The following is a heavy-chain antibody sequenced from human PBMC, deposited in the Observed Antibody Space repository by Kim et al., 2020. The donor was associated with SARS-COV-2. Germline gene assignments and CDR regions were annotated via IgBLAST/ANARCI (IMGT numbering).Heavy chain of an antibody. CDR2: INTDTGSP. CDR1: GYTFTNHA. J-gene: IGHJ4*02. CDR3: ARGSWGGYRSSEF. Sequence: ASVKVSCKASGYTFTNHAIHWVLQAPGQGLEWMGWINTDTGSPTYAQGFTGRFVFSVDTSLTTAYLQITSLEAEETALYYVARGSWGGYRSSEFWGQGTL. D-gene: IGHD3-16*02. V-gene: IGHV7-4-1*02.